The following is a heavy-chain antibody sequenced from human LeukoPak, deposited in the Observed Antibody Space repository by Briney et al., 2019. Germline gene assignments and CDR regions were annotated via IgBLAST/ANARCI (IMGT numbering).Heavy chain of an antibody. V-gene: IGHV3-48*03. CDR3: ARDRRDDSSGYYPNWFDP. D-gene: IGHD3-22*01. Sequence: GGSLRLSCAASGFTFSSYEMNWVRQAPGKGLEWVSYISSSGSTIYYADSVKGRFTISRDNAKNSLYLQMNSLRAEDTAVYYCARDRRDDSSGYYPNWFDPWGQGTLATVSS. J-gene: IGHJ5*02. CDR1: GFTFSSYE. CDR2: ISSSGSTI.